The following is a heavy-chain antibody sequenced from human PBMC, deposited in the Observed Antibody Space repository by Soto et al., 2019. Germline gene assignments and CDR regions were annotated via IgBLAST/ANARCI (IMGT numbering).Heavy chain of an antibody. CDR2: ISWDGRIT. D-gene: IGHD2-15*01. J-gene: IGHJ4*02. CDR3: AKDRSTRYSLDS. Sequence: QVQLVEAGGGVVQPGRSLRLSCVASGFTFRTNAMHWVRQAPGKGLEWVAFISWDGRITFYADSVKGRFIISRDDSKNTVYLQMNSLRVEDTAMFYCAKDRSTRYSLDSWGQGSLVTVSS. V-gene: IGHV3-30*18. CDR1: GFTFRTNA.